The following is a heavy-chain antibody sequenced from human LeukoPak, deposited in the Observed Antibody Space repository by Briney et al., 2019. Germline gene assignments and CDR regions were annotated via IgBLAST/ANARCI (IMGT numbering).Heavy chain of an antibody. CDR3: AREGERYFDWLLVQKPSFFDY. V-gene: IGHV1-18*01. J-gene: IGHJ4*02. CDR2: ISAYNGNT. D-gene: IGHD3-9*01. CDR1: GYTFTSYG. Sequence: GASVKVSCKASGYTFTSYGISWVRQAPGHGLEWMGWISAYNGNTNYAQNLQGRVTMTTDTPTSTAYMELKSLRSDDTAVYYCAREGERYFDWLLVQKPSFFDYWGQGALVTVSS.